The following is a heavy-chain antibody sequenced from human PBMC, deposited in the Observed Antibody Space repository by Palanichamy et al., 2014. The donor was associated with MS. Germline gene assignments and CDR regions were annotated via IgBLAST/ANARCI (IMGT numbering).Heavy chain of an antibody. CDR3: ARDVGFDY. J-gene: IGHJ4*02. V-gene: IGHV3-48*02. Sequence: EMQLVESGGALGQPGGSLRLSCATSGFTFRTSGMNWVRQAPGKGLEWISFISSSSDSIYYADSVKGRFTISRDNAKNSLYLQMNSLRDDDTAVYYCARDVGFDYWGQGTLVTVSS. CDR1: GFTFRTSG. CDR2: ISSSSDSI. D-gene: IGHD1-26*01.